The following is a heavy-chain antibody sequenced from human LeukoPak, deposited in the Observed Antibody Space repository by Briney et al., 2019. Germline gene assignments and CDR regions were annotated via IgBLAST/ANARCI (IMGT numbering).Heavy chain of an antibody. V-gene: IGHV3-23*01. J-gene: IGHJ4*02. Sequence: GGSLRLSCAASGFTFSSYAMNWVRQAPGKGLEWVSVISGSGDNTFYADSVKGRFTVSRDNANNTLYLQMNSQRAEDTAMYYCAKVRSGTTLTVVITPFDYWGQGSLVTVSS. CDR1: GFTFSSYA. D-gene: IGHD3-3*01. CDR3: AKVRSGTTLTVVITPFDY. CDR2: ISGSGDNT.